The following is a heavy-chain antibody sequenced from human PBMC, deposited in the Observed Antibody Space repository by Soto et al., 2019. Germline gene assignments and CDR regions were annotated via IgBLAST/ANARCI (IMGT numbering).Heavy chain of an antibody. V-gene: IGHV3-33*06. J-gene: IGHJ5*02. CDR1: GFTFSIYG. CDR3: AKDQDVRLLTTVVTPPRSGFDP. CDR2: IWYDGSNK. D-gene: IGHD4-17*01. Sequence: PGGSLRLSCAASGFTFSIYGMHWVLQAQGKGLEWVAVIWYDGSNKYYADSVKGRFTISRDNSKNTLYLQMNSLRAEDTAVYYCAKDQDVRLLTTVVTPPRSGFDPWGQGTLVTVSS.